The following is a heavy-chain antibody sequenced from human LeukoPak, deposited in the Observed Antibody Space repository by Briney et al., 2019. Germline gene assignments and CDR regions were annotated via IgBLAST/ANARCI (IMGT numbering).Heavy chain of an antibody. Sequence: PSETLSLTCAVYGGSFSGYYWSWIRQPPGKGLEWIGSIYYSGSTYYNPSLKSRVTISVDTSKNQFSLKLSSVTAADTAVYYCARSEGAMITFGGVIVHDAFDIWGQGTMVTVSS. CDR2: IYYSGST. CDR1: GGSFSGYY. V-gene: IGHV4-34*01. J-gene: IGHJ3*02. CDR3: ARSEGAMITFGGVIVHDAFDI. D-gene: IGHD3-16*02.